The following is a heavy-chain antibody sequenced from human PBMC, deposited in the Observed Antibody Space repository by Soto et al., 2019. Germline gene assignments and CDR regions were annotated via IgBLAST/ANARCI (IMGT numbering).Heavy chain of an antibody. CDR1: GYSMSSGSY. D-gene: IGHD6-19*01. J-gene: IGHJ4*01. V-gene: IGHV4-38-2*02. CDR2: IYHGGTT. Sequence: ASEPLSLTCTVSGYSMSSGSYWALIRHPPGKCPEWIASIYHGGTTFYNPSLKSRITISVDTSNNKFSLKLTSVTAADTAVYYCARVHVMVVAGSTFDYWGHGTMVTVYS. CDR3: ARVHVMVVAGSTFDY.